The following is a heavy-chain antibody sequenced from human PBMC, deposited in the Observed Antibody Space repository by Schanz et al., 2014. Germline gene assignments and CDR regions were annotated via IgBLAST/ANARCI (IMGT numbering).Heavy chain of an antibody. J-gene: IGHJ4*02. CDR3: ARPPHDSSGYYPFDY. Sequence: ERLVESGGGVVQPGRSLRLSCAASGFIFSSHWMHWVRQDPGKGLVWVARINSVGSNTDYADSVTGRFTISRDNSKNTLYLQMNSLRAEDTAVYYCARPPHDSSGYYPFDYWGLGTLVTVSS. CDR1: GFIFSSHW. V-gene: IGHV3-74*02. D-gene: IGHD3-22*01. CDR2: INSVGSNT.